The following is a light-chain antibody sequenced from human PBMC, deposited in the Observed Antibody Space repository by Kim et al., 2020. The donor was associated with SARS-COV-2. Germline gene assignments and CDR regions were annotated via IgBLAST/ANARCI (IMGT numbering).Light chain of an antibody. V-gene: IGLV3-25*03. CDR2: RDT. J-gene: IGLJ3*02. CDR3: HTADGTKTWV. CDR1: ALAKQY. Sequence: SYELTQPPSVSVSPGQTARITCSGDALAKQYAYWYQQKAGQAPVLVIYRDTERPSGIPERFSGSSSGTTVTLTISGLQAEAEADYYCHTADGTKTWVFGG.